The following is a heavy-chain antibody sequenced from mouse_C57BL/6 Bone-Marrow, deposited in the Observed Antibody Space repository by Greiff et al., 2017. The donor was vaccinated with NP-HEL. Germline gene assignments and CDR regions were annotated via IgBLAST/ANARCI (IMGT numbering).Heavy chain of an antibody. CDR2: INPNYGTT. CDR3: ARWGIYYGNYDAMDY. V-gene: IGHV1-39*01. CDR1: GYSFTDYN. D-gene: IGHD2-1*01. J-gene: IGHJ4*01. Sequence: LEESGPELVKPGASVKISCKASGYSFTDYNMNWVKQSNGKSLEWIGVINPNYGTTSYNQKFKGKATLTVDQSSSTAYMQLNSLTSEDSAVYYCARWGIYYGNYDAMDYWGQGTSVTVSS.